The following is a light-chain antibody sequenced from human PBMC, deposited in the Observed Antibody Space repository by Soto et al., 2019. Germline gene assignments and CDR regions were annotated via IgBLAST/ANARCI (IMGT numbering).Light chain of an antibody. Sequence: QSALTQPRSVSGSPGQSVTISCTGTSSDVGGYYYVSWYQQHPGKAPKLIIFDVSKRPSGVPDRFSGAKSGNTASLTISGRQAEDESDYYCCSFAGSYTSLFGGGTKLTVL. CDR3: CSFAGSYTSL. J-gene: IGLJ2*01. V-gene: IGLV2-11*01. CDR2: DVS. CDR1: SSDVGGYYY.